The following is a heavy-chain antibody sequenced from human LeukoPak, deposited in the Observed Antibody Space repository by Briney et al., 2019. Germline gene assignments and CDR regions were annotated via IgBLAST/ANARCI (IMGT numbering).Heavy chain of an antibody. CDR3: TRVRDKKGAFDI. CDR1: GFTVSSNY. J-gene: IGHJ3*02. D-gene: IGHD5-24*01. Sequence: GGSLRLACAASGFTVSSNYMSWVRQAPGKGLEWVSVIYSGGSTYYADSVKGRFTISRDDSKSIAYLQMNSLKTEDTAVYYCTRVRDKKGAFDIWGQGTMVTVSS. V-gene: IGHV3-66*01. CDR2: IYSGGST.